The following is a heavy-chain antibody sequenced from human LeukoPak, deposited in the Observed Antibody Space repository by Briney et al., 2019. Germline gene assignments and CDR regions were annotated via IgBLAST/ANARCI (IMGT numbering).Heavy chain of an antibody. D-gene: IGHD3-10*01. CDR1: GYTFTSYA. CDR2: INTGTGNT. V-gene: IGHV1-3*04. CDR3: ARVGGFGDNVDY. Sequence: ASVKVSCKASGYTFTSYALHWVRQAPGQRLEWMGWINTGTGNTKYSQRFQGRVTITRDTSASTAYMELSSLRSEDTAVYYCARVGGFGDNVDYWGQGTLVTVSS. J-gene: IGHJ4*02.